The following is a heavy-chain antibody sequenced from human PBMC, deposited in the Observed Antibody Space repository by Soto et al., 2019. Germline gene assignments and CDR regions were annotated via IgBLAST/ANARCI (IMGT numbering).Heavy chain of an antibody. CDR2: IYHSGSA. CDR3: ARIRTYDTSGYYSSFYFDN. D-gene: IGHD3-22*01. CDR1: RGSISTSGYS. Sequence: SETLSLTCTVSRGSISTSGYSRGWIRQPPGKGLEWIGYIYHSGSAYCNPSLKSRVIISVDRSKNQFSLRLSSVTAADTAVYYCARIRTYDTSGYYSSFYFDNWGQGTLVTVSS. J-gene: IGHJ4*02. V-gene: IGHV4-30-2*01.